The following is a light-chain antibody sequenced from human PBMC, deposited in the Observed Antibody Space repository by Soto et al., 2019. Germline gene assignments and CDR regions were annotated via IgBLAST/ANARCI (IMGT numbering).Light chain of an antibody. J-gene: IGLJ1*01. CDR2: GNI. V-gene: IGLV1-40*01. CDR3: QSYDRSLSGYV. CDR1: SSNIGAGYV. Sequence: QSVLTQPPSVSGAPGQRVTISCTGSSSNIGAGYVVHWYQQLPGTAPKLLIYGNINRPSGVPDRFSASKSGTSASLAITGLQAEDEADYYCQSYDRSLSGYVFGTGTKLTVL.